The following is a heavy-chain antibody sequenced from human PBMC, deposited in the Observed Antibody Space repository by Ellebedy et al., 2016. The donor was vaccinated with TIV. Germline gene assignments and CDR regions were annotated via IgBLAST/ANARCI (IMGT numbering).Heavy chain of an antibody. D-gene: IGHD3-22*01. CDR3: ARRRVIVVVDTRRATYFDQ. V-gene: IGHV4-34*01. J-gene: IGHJ4*02. Sequence: MPSETLSLTCAVSGGSLGGYYWSWIRQPPGKGLEWIGEINRSGDTQYNPALNSRVTLSVDTSKKQFSLRLSSVIAADTAMYYCARRRVIVVVDTRRATYFDQWGQGSLVTVSS. CDR1: GGSLGGYY. CDR2: INRSGDT.